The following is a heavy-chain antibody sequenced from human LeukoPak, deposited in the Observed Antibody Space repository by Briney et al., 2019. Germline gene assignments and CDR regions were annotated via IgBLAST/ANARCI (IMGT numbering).Heavy chain of an antibody. D-gene: IGHD3-10*01. V-gene: IGHV3-7*03. CDR1: GFKFNNHW. J-gene: IGHJ4*02. CDR3: ARGGMVRGAPRPFDY. CDR2: IKEDGSKK. Sequence: GGSLRLSWDASGFKFNNHWMSWIRQAPGKGLEWVAKIKEDGSKKKYVDSVKGRFTISRDNAQMSLNLQLTSLRAEDTAVYYCARGGMVRGAPRPFDYWGQGTLVTVSS.